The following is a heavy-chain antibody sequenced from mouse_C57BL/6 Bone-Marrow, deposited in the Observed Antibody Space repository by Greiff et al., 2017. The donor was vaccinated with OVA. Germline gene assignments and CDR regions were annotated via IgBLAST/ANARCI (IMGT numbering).Heavy chain of an antibody. CDR1: GYTFTSYW. V-gene: IGHV1-69*01. D-gene: IGHD2-12*01. J-gene: IGHJ4*01. CDR2: IDPSDSYT. Sequence: QVQLQQPGAELVMPGASVKLSCKASGYTFTSYWMHWVKHRPGQGLEWIGEIDPSDSYTNYNQKFKGKSTLTVDKSSSTAYMQLSSLTSEDSAVYYCARRVYDGYAMDYWGQGTSVTVSS. CDR3: ARRVYDGYAMDY.